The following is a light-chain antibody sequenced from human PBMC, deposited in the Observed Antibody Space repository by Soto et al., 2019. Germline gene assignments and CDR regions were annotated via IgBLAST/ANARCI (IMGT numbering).Light chain of an antibody. J-gene: IGKJ3*01. CDR3: QQRSKWPLT. CDR2: DAS. Sequence: EIVLTQSPATLSLSPGERATLSCRASQSVNSYLAWYQRKPGQTPRLLIHDASNRATGIPARFSGSGSGTDFTLTISSLEPEDFAVYYCQQRSKWPLTFGPGTKVDIK. CDR1: QSVNSY. V-gene: IGKV3-11*01.